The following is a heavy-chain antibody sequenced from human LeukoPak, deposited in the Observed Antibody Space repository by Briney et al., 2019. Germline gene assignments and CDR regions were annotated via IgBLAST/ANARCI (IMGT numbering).Heavy chain of an antibody. CDR1: GYPFISHT. D-gene: IGHD2-2*01. V-gene: IGHV3-48*04. CDR3: ARNLPDADY. J-gene: IGHJ4*02. CDR2: ISSTSSII. Sequence: GGSLRLSCAASGYPFISHTMNWVRQAPGKGLEWVSYISSTSSIIYYADSVKGRFTISRDNAKNSLYLQMSSLRAEDTAVYYCARNLPDADYWGQGTLVTASS.